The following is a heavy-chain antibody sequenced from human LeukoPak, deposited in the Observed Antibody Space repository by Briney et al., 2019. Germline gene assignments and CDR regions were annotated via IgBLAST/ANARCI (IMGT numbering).Heavy chain of an antibody. CDR1: GGSISSGGYY. J-gene: IGHJ6*02. V-gene: IGHV4-30-4*01. D-gene: IGHD2-21*02. CDR3: ARDGVTRRMDV. CDR2: IYYSGST. Sequence: SETLSLTCTVSGGSISSGGYYWSWIRQPPGKGLEWIGYIYYSGSTYYNPSLKSRVTISVDTSKNQFSLKLSSVTAADTAVYYCARDGVTRRMDVWGQGTTVTVSS.